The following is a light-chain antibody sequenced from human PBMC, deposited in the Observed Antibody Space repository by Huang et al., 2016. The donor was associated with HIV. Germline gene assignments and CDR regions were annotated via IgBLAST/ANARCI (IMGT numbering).Light chain of an antibody. CDR2: AAS. Sequence: DIQMTQSPSSLSASVGDSVTIACRASQDIRNSLAWYQQKPGKAPKLHLYAASRWESGVPSRFSGGGSGTYYTLTISGLQHEDFATYYCQQYYTPPLTFGGGTKVEIK. CDR3: QQYYTPPLT. V-gene: IGKV1-NL1*01. J-gene: IGKJ4*01. CDR1: QDIRNS.